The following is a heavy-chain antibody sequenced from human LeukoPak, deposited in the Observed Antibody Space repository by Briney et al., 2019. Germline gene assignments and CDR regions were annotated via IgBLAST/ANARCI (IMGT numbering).Heavy chain of an antibody. D-gene: IGHD2-2*01. CDR2: ISYDGSNK. Sequence: PGGSLRLSCAASGFTFSSYAMHWVRQAPGKGLEWVAVISYDGSNKYYADSVRGRFTISRDNSKNTLYLQMNSLRAEDTAVYYCARAIVVVPAAMGYYFDYWGQGTLVTVSS. CDR1: GFTFSSYA. J-gene: IGHJ4*02. CDR3: ARAIVVVPAAMGYYFDY. V-gene: IGHV3-30*04.